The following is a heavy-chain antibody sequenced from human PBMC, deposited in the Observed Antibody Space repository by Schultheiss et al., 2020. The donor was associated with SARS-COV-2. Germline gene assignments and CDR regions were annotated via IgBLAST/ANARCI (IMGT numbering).Heavy chain of an antibody. CDR1: GFTFSSYA. D-gene: IGHD5-18*01. CDR2: ISYDGSNK. J-gene: IGHJ4*02. CDR3: ARSPQGYGFDY. V-gene: IGHV3-30*07. Sequence: GGSLRLSCAASGFTFSSYAMHWVRQAPGKGLEWVAVISYDGSNKYYADSVKGRFTISRDNSKNTLYLQMNSLRAEDTAVYYCARSPQGYGFDYWGQGTLVTVSS.